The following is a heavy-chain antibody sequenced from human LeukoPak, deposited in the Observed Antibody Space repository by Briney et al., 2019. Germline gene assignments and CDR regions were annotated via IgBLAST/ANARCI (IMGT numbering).Heavy chain of an antibody. CDR3: ARVTGYMIEDYFDY. J-gene: IGHJ4*02. CDR2: INHSGST. Sequence: PSETLALTCAVYGGSFSGYYWSWIRQPPGKGLEWIGEINHSGSTNYNPSLKSRVTISVDTSKNQFSLKLSSVTAADTAVYYCARVTGYMIEDYFDYWGQGTLVTVSS. D-gene: IGHD3-22*01. V-gene: IGHV4-34*01. CDR1: GGSFSGYY.